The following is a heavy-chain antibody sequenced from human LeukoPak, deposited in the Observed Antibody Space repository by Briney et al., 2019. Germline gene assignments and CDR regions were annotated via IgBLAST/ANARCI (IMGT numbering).Heavy chain of an antibody. V-gene: IGHV4-4*07. CDR2: IYTSGST. CDR3: ARVGCSGGSCYPDY. Sequence: SETLSLTCTVSGGSISSYYWSWIRQPAGKGLEWIGRIYTSGSTNYNPSLKSRVTMSVDTSKNQFSLKLSSVTAADTAVYYCARVGCSGGSCYPDYWGQGTLVTVSS. J-gene: IGHJ4*02. CDR1: GGSISSYY. D-gene: IGHD2-15*01.